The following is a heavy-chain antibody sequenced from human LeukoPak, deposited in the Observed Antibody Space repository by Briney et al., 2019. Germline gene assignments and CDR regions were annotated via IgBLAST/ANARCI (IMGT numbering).Heavy chain of an antibody. J-gene: IGHJ4*02. Sequence: SETLSLTCTVSGGSISSYYWSWIRQPPGKGLEWIGYIYYSGSTNYNPSLKSRVTISVDTSKNQFSRKLSSVTAADTAVYYCARGGSSSWYYFDYWGQGTLVTVSS. CDR2: IYYSGST. D-gene: IGHD6-13*01. V-gene: IGHV4-59*01. CDR1: GGSISSYY. CDR3: ARGGSSSWYYFDY.